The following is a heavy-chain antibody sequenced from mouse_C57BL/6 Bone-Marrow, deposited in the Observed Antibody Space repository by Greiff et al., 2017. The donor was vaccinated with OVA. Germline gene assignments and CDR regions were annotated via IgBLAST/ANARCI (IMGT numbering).Heavy chain of an antibody. V-gene: IGHV14-1*01. J-gene: IGHJ4*01. CDR2: IDPEDGDT. CDR1: GFNIKDYY. Sequence: EVQLQQSGAELVRPGASVKLSCTASGFNIKDYYMHWVKQRPEQGLEWIGRIDPEDGDTEYAPKFQGKATMTADTSSNTAYLQLSSLTSEDTAVYYCTTTAYGSSFYYYAMDYWGQGTSVTVSS. D-gene: IGHD1-1*01. CDR3: TTTAYGSSFYYYAMDY.